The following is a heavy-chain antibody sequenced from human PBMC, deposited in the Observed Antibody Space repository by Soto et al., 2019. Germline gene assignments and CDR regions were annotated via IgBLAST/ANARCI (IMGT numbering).Heavy chain of an antibody. J-gene: IGHJ4*02. Sequence: EVQLLESGGGLVQPGGSLRLSCAASGFTFNNYAMSWVRQAPGKGLEWVSGISGSGGTTYYADSVKGRFTISRDNSKNTLDLQMTSLRAEEPAVYYCAKENYYNSRGVFAYWGQGALVTVSS. CDR3: AKENYYNSRGVFAY. V-gene: IGHV3-23*01. D-gene: IGHD3-10*01. CDR2: ISGSGGTT. CDR1: GFTFNNYA.